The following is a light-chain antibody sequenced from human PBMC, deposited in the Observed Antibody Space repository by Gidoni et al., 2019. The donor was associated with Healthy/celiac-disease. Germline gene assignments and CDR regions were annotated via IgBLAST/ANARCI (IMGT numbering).Light chain of an antibody. CDR1: SSDVGGYNY. CDR3: SSYAGSNNKV. V-gene: IGLV2-8*01. Sequence: QSALTQPHSASGSPGQSVTIPCTGTSSDVGGYNYVSWYQQNPGKAPKLMIYEVSKRPAGVPDRFSGSKSGNTASLTVSGLKAEDEADYYCSSYAGSNNKVYGTGTKVTVL. CDR2: EVS. J-gene: IGLJ1*01.